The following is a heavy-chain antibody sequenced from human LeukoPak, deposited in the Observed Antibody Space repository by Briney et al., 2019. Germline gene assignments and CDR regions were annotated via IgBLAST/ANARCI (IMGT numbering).Heavy chain of an antibody. D-gene: IGHD1-1*01. CDR3: ASSGTTGNFDY. Sequence: WASVKVSCKASGGTFSSYAISWVRQAPGQGLEWMGWISAYNGNTNYAQKLQGRVTMTTATSTSTAYMELRTLRSDDTAVYYCASSGTTGNFDYWGQGTLVTVSS. V-gene: IGHV1-18*01. J-gene: IGHJ4*02. CDR2: ISAYNGNT. CDR1: GGTFSSYA.